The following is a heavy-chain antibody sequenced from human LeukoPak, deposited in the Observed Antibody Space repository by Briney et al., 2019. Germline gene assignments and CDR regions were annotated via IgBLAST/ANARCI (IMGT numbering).Heavy chain of an antibody. Sequence: ASVKVSCKASGYTFTGYYMHWVRQAPGQGLEWMGWINPNSGNTGYAQKFQGRVTMTRNTSISTAYMELSSLRSEDTAVYYCARGGSGYYYWDYWGQGTLVTVSS. D-gene: IGHD3-22*01. CDR3: ARGGSGYYYWDY. V-gene: IGHV1-8*02. J-gene: IGHJ4*02. CDR2: INPNSGNT. CDR1: GYTFTGYY.